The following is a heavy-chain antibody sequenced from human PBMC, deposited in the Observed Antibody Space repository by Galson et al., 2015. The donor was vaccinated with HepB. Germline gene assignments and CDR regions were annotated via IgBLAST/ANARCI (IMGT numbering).Heavy chain of an antibody. D-gene: IGHD4-23*01. CDR2: IFHSGTT. Sequence: TLSLTCAVSGGSISSGGYSWSWIRQPPGKGLEWIGYIFHSGTTFYNPSLKSRVTISVDRSKNQFSLKLSSVTAADTAVYYCARGAHGGNRGSFDYWGQGTLVTVSS. V-gene: IGHV4-30-2*01. CDR1: GGSISSGGYS. J-gene: IGHJ4*02. CDR3: ARGAHGGNRGSFDY.